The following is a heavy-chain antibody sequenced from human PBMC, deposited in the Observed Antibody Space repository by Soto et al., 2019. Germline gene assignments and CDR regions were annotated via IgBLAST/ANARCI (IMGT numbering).Heavy chain of an antibody. D-gene: IGHD2-8*01. Sequence: PSETLSLTCTVSGGSISSSSYYWGWIRQQPGKGLEWIGNIYDSGSTYYNPSLKRRVSISVDMSMTQFSLKLSSVTPADTAVYYCARMVNAGMFFDYWGQGTLVTVSS. J-gene: IGHJ4*02. CDR2: IYDSGST. CDR1: GGSISSSSYY. CDR3: ARMVNAGMFFDY. V-gene: IGHV4-31*03.